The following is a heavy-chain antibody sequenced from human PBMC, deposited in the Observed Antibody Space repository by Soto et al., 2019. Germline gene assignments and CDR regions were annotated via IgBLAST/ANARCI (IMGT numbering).Heavy chain of an antibody. J-gene: IGHJ4*02. CDR1: GFTFSSYS. CDR3: AKRDSGSGRSPRLINY. D-gene: IGHD3-10*01. V-gene: IGHV3-23*01. Sequence: EVQLLESGGGLVQPGGSLRLSCAASGFTFSSYSMNWVRQAPGKGLEWVATVGGGGENTFYADSVKGRFTISRDDSQNTLYLQMNSLRAEDTAVYFCAKRDSGSGRSPRLINYWGQGTLVTVSS. CDR2: VGGGGENT.